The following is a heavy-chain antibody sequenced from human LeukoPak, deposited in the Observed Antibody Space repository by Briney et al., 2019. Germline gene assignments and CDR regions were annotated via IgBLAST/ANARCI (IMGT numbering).Heavy chain of an antibody. CDR3: ARHWSSSSSPLEFDY. Sequence: SETLSLTCTVSGGSISSGSYYWGWIRQPPGERLEWIGSIYYSGSTYYNPSLKSRVTISVDASRNQFSLKLSSVTAADTAVYYCARHWSSSSSPLEFDYWGQGTLVTVSS. CDR1: GGSISSGSYY. V-gene: IGHV4-39*01. J-gene: IGHJ4*02. CDR2: IYYSGST. D-gene: IGHD6-6*01.